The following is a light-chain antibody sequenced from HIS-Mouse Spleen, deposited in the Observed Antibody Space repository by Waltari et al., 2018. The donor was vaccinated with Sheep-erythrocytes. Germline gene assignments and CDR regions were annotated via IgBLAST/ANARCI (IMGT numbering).Light chain of an antibody. Sequence: SYELTQPPSVPVSPGQTARITCSGDALPQTYAYWYQQKSGQAPVLVIYEDSKRPSGIPERFSGSKSGTSASLAISGLRSEDEADYYCAAWDDSLSGVVFGGGTKLTVL. J-gene: IGLJ2*01. V-gene: IGLV3-10*01. CDR1: ALPQTY. CDR2: EDS. CDR3: AAWDDSLSGVV.